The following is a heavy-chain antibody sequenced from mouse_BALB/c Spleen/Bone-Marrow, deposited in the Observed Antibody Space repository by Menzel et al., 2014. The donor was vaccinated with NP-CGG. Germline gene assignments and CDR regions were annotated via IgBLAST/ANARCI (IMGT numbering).Heavy chain of an antibody. J-gene: IGHJ4*01. Sequence: VKLEESGPGLVAPSQSLSITCTVSGFSLTGYGVSWVRQPPGKGLEWLGMIWGDGSTDYNSALKSRLSISKDNSKSQVFFKMNSLQTDDTARYYCARDSFLITRALDYWGQGTSVTVSS. CDR3: ARDSFLITRALDY. CDR1: GFSLTGYG. D-gene: IGHD2-4*01. V-gene: IGHV2-6-7*01. CDR2: IWGDGST.